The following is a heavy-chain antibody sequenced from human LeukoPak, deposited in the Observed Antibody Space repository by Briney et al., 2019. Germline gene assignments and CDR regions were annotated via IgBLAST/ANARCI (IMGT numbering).Heavy chain of an antibody. D-gene: IGHD6-19*01. CDR1: GYTFTGYY. V-gene: IGHV1-2*02. J-gene: IGHJ5*02. CDR2: INPNSGGT. Sequence: ASVKVSCKASGYTFTGYYMHWVRQAPGQGLEWMGWINPNSGGTNYAQKFQGRVTMTRDTSISTAYMELSRLRSDGTAVYYCARDRDSSGWSNWFDPWGQGTLVTVSS. CDR3: ARDRDSSGWSNWFDP.